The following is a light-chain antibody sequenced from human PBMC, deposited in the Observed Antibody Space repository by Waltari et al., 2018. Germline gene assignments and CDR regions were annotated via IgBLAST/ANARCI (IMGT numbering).Light chain of an antibody. J-gene: IGKJ3*01. CDR1: QSVLYWSNNKNY. CDR3: QQYYTTPFT. Sequence: DIVMTQSPDSLALSVGERASINCKSSQSVLYWSNNKNYLAWYQQKPGQPPQLLIYWASTRDSGVPDRFSGSGSGSDFTLTISSLQAEDVAVYYCQQYYTTPFTFGPGTKVAIK. V-gene: IGKV4-1*01. CDR2: WAS.